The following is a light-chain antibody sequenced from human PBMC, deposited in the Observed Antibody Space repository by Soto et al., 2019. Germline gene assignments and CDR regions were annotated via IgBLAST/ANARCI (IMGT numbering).Light chain of an antibody. CDR3: QQLNSYLPLT. CDR1: QGISSY. Sequence: DIQLTQSPSFLSASVGDRVTIPCPSSQGISSYLAWYQQKPGKAPKLLIYAASTLQSGVPSRFSGSGSGTEFTLTISSLQPEDFATYYCQQLNSYLPLTFGGGTKVDI. V-gene: IGKV1-9*01. CDR2: AAS. J-gene: IGKJ4*01.